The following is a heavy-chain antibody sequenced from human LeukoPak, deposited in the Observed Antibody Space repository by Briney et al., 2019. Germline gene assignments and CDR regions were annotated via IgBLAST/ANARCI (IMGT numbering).Heavy chain of an antibody. CDR2: IYYSGST. CDR3: ARHLFSSAGHFDY. Sequence: KPSETLSLTCTVSGGSISSYYWSWIRQPPGKGLEWIGYIYYSGSTNYNPSLKSRVTISVDTSKNQFSLKLSSVTAADTAVYYCARHLFSSAGHFDYWGQGTLVTVSS. V-gene: IGHV4-59*08. D-gene: IGHD3-9*01. J-gene: IGHJ4*02. CDR1: GGSISSYY.